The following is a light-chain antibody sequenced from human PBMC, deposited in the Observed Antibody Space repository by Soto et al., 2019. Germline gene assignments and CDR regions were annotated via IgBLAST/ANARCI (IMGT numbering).Light chain of an antibody. CDR2: GAS. Sequence: EILMTQSPATLSVSPGERATLSCRASQSLSRNLAWYQQKPGQAPRLLIYGASTRASDIPARFSGSGSGTEFTRTISILQSEDFALYYCQHYNDWPPAFTFGPGTKVDL. CDR1: QSLSRN. V-gene: IGKV3-15*01. CDR3: QHYNDWPPAFT. J-gene: IGKJ3*01.